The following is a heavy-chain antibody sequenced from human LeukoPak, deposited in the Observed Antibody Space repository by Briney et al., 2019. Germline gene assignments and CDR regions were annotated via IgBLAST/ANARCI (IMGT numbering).Heavy chain of an antibody. Sequence: GASVKVSCKASGGTFSSYAISWVRQAPGQGLEWMGGINPILGTANYAQKFQGRVTITADESTSTAYMELSSLRSEDTAVYYCARGKGAYGDYDVANWFDPWGQGTLVTVSS. CDR3: ARGKGAYGDYDVANWFDP. D-gene: IGHD4-17*01. CDR2: INPILGTA. J-gene: IGHJ5*02. CDR1: GGTFSSYA. V-gene: IGHV1-69*13.